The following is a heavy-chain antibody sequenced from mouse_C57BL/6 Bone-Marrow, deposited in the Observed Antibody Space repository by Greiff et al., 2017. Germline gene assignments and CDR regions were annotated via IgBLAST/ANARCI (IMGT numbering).Heavy chain of an antibody. D-gene: IGHD2-13*01. CDR2: IYPRSGNT. CDR3: ARGGGVIFDY. V-gene: IGHV1-81*01. Sequence: QVQLKESGAELARPGASVKLSCKASGYTFTSYGISWVKQRTGQGLEWIGEIYPRSGNTYYNEKFKGKATLTADTSSSTAYMELRSLTSEDSAVYFWARGGGVIFDYWGQGTTLTVSS. CDR1: GYTFTSYG. J-gene: IGHJ2*01.